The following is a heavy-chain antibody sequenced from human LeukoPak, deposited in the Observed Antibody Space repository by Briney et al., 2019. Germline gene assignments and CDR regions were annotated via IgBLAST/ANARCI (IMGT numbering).Heavy chain of an antibody. CDR2: IIPIFGTA. V-gene: IGHV1-69*13. D-gene: IGHD3-22*01. J-gene: IGHJ5*02. CDR1: GYTFTSYA. CDR3: ARGGSPYYDSSGYSEGPWFDP. Sequence: ASVKVSCKASGYTFTSYAISWVRQAPGQGLEWMGGIIPIFGTANYAQKFQGRVTITADESTSTAYMELSSLRSEDTAVYYCARGGSPYYDSSGYSEGPWFDPWGQGTLVTVSS.